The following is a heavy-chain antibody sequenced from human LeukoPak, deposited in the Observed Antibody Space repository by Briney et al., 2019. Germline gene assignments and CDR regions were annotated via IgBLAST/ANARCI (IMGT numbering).Heavy chain of an antibody. V-gene: IGHV1-18*01. D-gene: IGHD3-3*01. Sequence: ASVTVSCKASGYPFTSYGISWVRQAPGQGLEWMGWISAYNGNTNYAQKLQGRVTMTTDTSTSTAYMELRSLRSDDTAVYYCARDQNVLRFLEWLSHDYGMDVWGQGTTVTVSS. CDR3: ARDQNVLRFLEWLSHDYGMDV. J-gene: IGHJ6*02. CDR1: GYPFTSYG. CDR2: ISAYNGNT.